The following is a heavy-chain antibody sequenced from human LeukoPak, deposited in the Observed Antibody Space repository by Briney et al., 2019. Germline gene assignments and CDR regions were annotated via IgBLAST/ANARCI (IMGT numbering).Heavy chain of an antibody. J-gene: IGHJ5*02. Sequence: PGGSLRLSCAASGFTFSDYYMSWIRQAPGKGLEWVSYISSSGSTIYYADSVKGRFTISRDNAKNSLYLQMNSLRAEDTAVYYCARATTSGYSYGTGPWGQGTLVTVSS. V-gene: IGHV3-11*01. CDR1: GFTFSDYY. CDR2: ISSSGSTI. CDR3: ARATTSGYSYGTGP. D-gene: IGHD5-18*01.